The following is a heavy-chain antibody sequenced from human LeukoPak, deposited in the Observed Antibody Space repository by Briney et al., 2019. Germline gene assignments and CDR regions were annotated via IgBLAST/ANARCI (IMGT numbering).Heavy chain of an antibody. CDR2: ISGSGGST. CDR3: AKNRAAAGMFDY. J-gene: IGHJ4*02. CDR1: GFTFSSYA. Sequence: GESLRLSCAASGFTFSSYAMSWVRQAPGKGREWVSAISGSGGSTYYADSVKGRFTISRDNSKNTLYLQMNSVRAEETAVYYCAKNRAAAGMFDYWGEGTLVTVSS. D-gene: IGHD6-13*01. V-gene: IGHV3-23*01.